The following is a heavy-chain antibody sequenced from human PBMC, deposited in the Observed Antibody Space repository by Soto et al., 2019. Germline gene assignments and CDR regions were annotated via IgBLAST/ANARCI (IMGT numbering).Heavy chain of an antibody. V-gene: IGHV3-30-3*01. CDR2: ISYDGSNK. J-gene: IGHJ4*02. CDR1: GFTFSSYA. D-gene: IGHD6-19*01. Sequence: QVQLVESGGGVVQPGRSLRLSCAASGFTFSSYAMHWVRQAPGKGLEWVAVISYDGSNKYYADSVKGRFTISRDNSKNTLYLQMNSLRAEDTAVYYCARESGMEQWPRHFDYWGQGTLVTVSS. CDR3: ARESGMEQWPRHFDY.